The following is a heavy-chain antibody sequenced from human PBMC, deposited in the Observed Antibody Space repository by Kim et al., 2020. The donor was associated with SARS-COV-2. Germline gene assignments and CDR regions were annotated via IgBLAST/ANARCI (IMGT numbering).Heavy chain of an antibody. V-gene: IGHV3-23*01. Sequence: GGSLRLSCASSLFTFIIYSIIFFLHSPFNFLYFFSTIIFIFSNTYYLDSFKFLFTISRDNSKNTLYLQLNSLRVEDTALYYCAKSVRVGGEGDNWGQGTLVTVSS. CDR2: IIFIFSNT. D-gene: IGHD2-15*01. CDR1: LFTFIIYS. CDR3: AKSVRVGGEGDN. J-gene: IGHJ4*02.